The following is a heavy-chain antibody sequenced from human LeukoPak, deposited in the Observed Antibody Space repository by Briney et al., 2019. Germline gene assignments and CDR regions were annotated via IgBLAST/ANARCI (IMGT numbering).Heavy chain of an antibody. V-gene: IGHV4-4*09. D-gene: IGHD5-12*01. J-gene: IGHJ4*02. CDR3: ARGGSSGYDPFDY. CDR1: GDSISSYY. Sequence: SETLSLTCTVSGDSISSYYWSWIRQPPGKGLEWIGYIYTSGGTNYIPSLKGRVTISIDTSKNQFSLKLSSVTAADTAVYYCARGGSSGYDPFDYWGQGTLVTVSS. CDR2: IYTSGGT.